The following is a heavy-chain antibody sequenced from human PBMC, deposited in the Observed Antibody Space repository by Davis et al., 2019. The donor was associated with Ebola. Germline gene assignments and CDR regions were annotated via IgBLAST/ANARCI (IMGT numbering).Heavy chain of an antibody. J-gene: IGHJ6*03. CDR1: GFTFSSYA. D-gene: IGHD2-2*01. V-gene: IGHV3-23*01. CDR2: ISGSGGST. Sequence: GESLKISCAASGFTFSSYAMSWVRQAPGKGLEWVSAISGSGGSTYYADSVKGRFTISRDNSKNTLYLQMNSLRAEDTAVYYCAKVVVVPAAIDYYYYYMDVWGKGTTVTVSS. CDR3: AKVVVVPAAIDYYYYYMDV.